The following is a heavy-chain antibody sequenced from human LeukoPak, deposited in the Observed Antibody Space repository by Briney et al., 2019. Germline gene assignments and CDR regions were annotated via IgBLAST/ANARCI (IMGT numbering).Heavy chain of an antibody. D-gene: IGHD2-2*01. CDR1: GYTFTSYG. Sequence: ASVKVSCKASGYTFTSYGISWVRQAPGHGLEWMGWISAYNGNTNYAQKLQGRVTMTTDTSTSTAYMELRSLRSDDTAVYYCASHYCSSTSCYADYGMDVWGKGTTVTVSS. V-gene: IGHV1-18*04. J-gene: IGHJ6*04. CDR3: ASHYCSSTSCYADYGMDV. CDR2: ISAYNGNT.